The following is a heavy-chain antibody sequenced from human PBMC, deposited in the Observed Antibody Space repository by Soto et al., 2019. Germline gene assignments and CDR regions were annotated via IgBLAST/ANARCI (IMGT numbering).Heavy chain of an antibody. V-gene: IGHV1-18*04. CDR1: GYTFSGYS. D-gene: IGHD2-21*01. CDR3: ARDVFCGGAPACPDMDV. Sequence: AAVKVSCKASGYTFSGYSITWVRQAPGQGLEWMGRISGYNGNTNYARTLRGRLTLTTDTSTSTAYMELRSLTSDDTAVYYCARDVFCGGAPACPDMDVWGQGTTVTVSS. J-gene: IGHJ6*02. CDR2: ISGYNGNT.